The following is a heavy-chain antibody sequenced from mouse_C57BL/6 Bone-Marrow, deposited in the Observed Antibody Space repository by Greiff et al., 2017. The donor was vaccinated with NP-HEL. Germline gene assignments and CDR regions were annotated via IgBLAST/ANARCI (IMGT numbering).Heavy chain of an antibody. CDR3: AREDYGKGY. Sequence: QVQLQQSGAELARPGASVKLSCKASGYTFTSYGISWVKQRTGQGLEWIGEIYPRSGNTYYNEKLKGKATLTEDKSSSTSYMELRSLTAEYSAVYFCAREDYGKGYWGQGTTLTVSS. CDR1: GYTFTSYG. V-gene: IGHV1-81*01. D-gene: IGHD1-1*01. CDR2: IYPRSGNT. J-gene: IGHJ2*01.